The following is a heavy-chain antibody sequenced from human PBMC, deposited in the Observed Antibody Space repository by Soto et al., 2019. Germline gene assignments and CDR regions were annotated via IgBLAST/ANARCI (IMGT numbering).Heavy chain of an antibody. D-gene: IGHD6-19*01. Sequence: QVQLVQSGAEVKKPGASVKVPCKASGYTFTSYAMHWVRQAPGQRLEWMGWINAGNGNTKYSQKFQGRVTITRDTSASTAYMELSSLRSEDTAVYYCASAIAVAGERRYYFDYWGQGTLVTVSS. J-gene: IGHJ4*02. V-gene: IGHV1-3*01. CDR2: INAGNGNT. CDR1: GYTFTSYA. CDR3: ASAIAVAGERRYYFDY.